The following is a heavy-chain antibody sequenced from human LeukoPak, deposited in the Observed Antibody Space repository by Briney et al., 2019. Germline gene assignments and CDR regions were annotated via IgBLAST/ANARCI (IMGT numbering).Heavy chain of an antibody. Sequence: PSETLSLTCTVSGGSVSSSSYYWAWVRQPPGKGLEWIGPIHYNGRTFYNPSLRSRVTISVDTSKNQFSLKLSSVTTADTAVYYCARDDNGDSNWFDPWGQGTLVTVSS. CDR3: ARDDNGDSNWFDP. CDR2: IHYNGRT. D-gene: IGHD4/OR15-4a*01. V-gene: IGHV4-39*02. CDR1: GGSVSSSSYY. J-gene: IGHJ5*02.